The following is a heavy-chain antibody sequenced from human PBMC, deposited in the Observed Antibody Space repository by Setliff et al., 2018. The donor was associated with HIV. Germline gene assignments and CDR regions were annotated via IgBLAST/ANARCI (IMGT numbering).Heavy chain of an antibody. D-gene: IGHD6-19*01. CDR1: GYTFTNYW. CDR3: VRHRSAVAGTRIGYCYYMDV. Sequence: GASLTISCEAAGYTFTNYWIGWVRQMPGKGLEWMGIIYPGDSDIIYSPSFQGQVTISADKSITTAYLQWSSLKASDTAIYYCVRHRSAVAGTRIGYCYYMDVWGKGTTVTVSS. J-gene: IGHJ6*03. CDR2: IYPGDSDI. V-gene: IGHV5-51*01.